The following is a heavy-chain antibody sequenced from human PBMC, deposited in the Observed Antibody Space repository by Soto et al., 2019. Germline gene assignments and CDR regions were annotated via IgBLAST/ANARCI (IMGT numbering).Heavy chain of an antibody. CDR2: IFPLTDIP. Sequence: QVQLVQSGTEVKKPGSSVKVSCKASGGTFRNYPINWLRQAPGQGLEWMGSIFPLTDIPDYAQNFQARLTISEDKSTITAYIELSSLTSDDTAMYFCARGPLVVLNYFESWGQGTLVTVSS. J-gene: IGHJ4*02. V-gene: IGHV1-69*02. CDR1: GGTFRNYP. CDR3: ARGPLVVLNYFES.